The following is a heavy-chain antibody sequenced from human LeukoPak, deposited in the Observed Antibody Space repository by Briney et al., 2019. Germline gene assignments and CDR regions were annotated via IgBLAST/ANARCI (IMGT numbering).Heavy chain of an antibody. V-gene: IGHV4-61*02. CDR2: IYTSGST. CDR3: ARHMLGGKRSFDS. Sequence: PSQTLSLTCTVSGGSISSGSYYWSWIRQPAGKGLEWIGRIYTSGSTNYNPSLKSRVTISVDTSKNQFSLKLSSVTAADTAVYYCARHMLGGKRSFDSWGQGTLATVSS. D-gene: IGHD4-23*01. CDR1: GGSISSGSYY. J-gene: IGHJ4*02.